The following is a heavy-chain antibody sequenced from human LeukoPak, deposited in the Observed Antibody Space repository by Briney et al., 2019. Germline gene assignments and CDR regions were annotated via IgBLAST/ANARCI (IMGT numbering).Heavy chain of an antibody. CDR3: TRESAAFSPSGY. J-gene: IGHJ4*02. V-gene: IGHV4-4*02. D-gene: IGHD6-25*01. CDR2: VSVSGLS. CDR1: GGSITTTNF. Sequence: SETLSLTCGVSGGSITTTNFWSWVRQTPGQGLEWIGEVSVSGLSDYNPSLRGRVTMSLDTSKNHLSLKLTSVTAADTAVYYCTRESAAFSPSGYWGQGTLVTV.